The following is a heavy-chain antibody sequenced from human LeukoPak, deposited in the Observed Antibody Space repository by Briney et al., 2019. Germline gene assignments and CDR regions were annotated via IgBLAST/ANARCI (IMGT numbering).Heavy chain of an antibody. J-gene: IGHJ5*02. CDR3: ARGGVRWLAPSNWFDP. Sequence: PSETLSLTCAVYGGSFSGYYWSWIRQPPGKGLEWIGEIKHSGSTNYNPSLKSRVTISVDTSKNQFSLKLSSVTAADTAVYYCARGGVRWLAPSNWFDPWGQGTLVTVSS. D-gene: IGHD6-19*01. CDR2: IKHSGST. CDR1: GGSFSGYY. V-gene: IGHV4-34*01.